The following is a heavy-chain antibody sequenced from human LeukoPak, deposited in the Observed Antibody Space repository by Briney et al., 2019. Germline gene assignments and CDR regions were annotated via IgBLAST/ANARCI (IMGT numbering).Heavy chain of an antibody. CDR1: GFTFSSYA. CDR3: ARGGKYSSSSFDY. V-gene: IGHV3-30-3*01. J-gene: IGHJ4*02. D-gene: IGHD6-6*01. CDR2: ISYDGSNK. Sequence: GGPPRLSCAASGFTFSSYAMHWVRQAPGKGLEWVAVISYDGSNKYYADSVKGRFTISRDNSKNTLYLQMNSLRAEDTAVYYCARGGKYSSSSFDYWGQGTLVTVSS.